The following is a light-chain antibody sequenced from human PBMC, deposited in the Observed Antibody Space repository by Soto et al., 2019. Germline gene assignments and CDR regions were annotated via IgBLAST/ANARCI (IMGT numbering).Light chain of an antibody. CDR1: QSLLHSNGKNY. V-gene: IGKV2-28*01. CDR3: LQALQSPRT. Sequence: DIVMTQSPLSLPVTPGEPASISCRSSQSLLHSNGKNYVDWYLQKPGQSPQLLIYLASTRASGVPDRFSGSGSGTDFTLKISRVEAGDVGFYYCLQALQSPRTFGQGTKVEIK. CDR2: LAS. J-gene: IGKJ2*01.